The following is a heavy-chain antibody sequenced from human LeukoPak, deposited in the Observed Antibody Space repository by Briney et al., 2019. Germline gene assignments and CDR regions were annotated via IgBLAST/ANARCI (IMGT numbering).Heavy chain of an antibody. Sequence: GASVKVSCKVSGYTLTELSMHWVRQAPGKGLEWMGGFDPEDGETIYAQKFQGRVTMTEDTSTDTTYMELSSLNYEDTAVYYCATAGTDGSGSYFYFDFWGQGSLVTVSS. CDR3: ATAGTDGSGSYFYFDF. D-gene: IGHD3-10*01. J-gene: IGHJ4*02. CDR2: FDPEDGET. CDR1: GYTLTELS. V-gene: IGHV1-24*01.